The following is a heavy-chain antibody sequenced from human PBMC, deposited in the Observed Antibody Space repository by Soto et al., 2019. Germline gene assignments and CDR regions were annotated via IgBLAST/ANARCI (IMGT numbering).Heavy chain of an antibody. CDR1: GYTFSNYG. D-gene: IGHD2-2*01. CDR2: ISLYSDGT. Sequence: XSVKVSSTPSGYTFSNYGITWVRQAPGQPLEWLGWISLYSDGTNYAQKFQGRVSMTTDTSTTTAYMELRSLRSDDTAVYYCARVVPGAEAWFGPWGQGTLVTVSS. CDR3: ARVVPGAEAWFGP. J-gene: IGHJ5*02. V-gene: IGHV1-18*01.